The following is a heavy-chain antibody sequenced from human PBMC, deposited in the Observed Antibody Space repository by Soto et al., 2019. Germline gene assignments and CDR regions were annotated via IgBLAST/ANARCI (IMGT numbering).Heavy chain of an antibody. CDR1: GYTFTSYA. CDR2: INAGNGNT. J-gene: IGHJ4*02. V-gene: IGHV1-3*01. D-gene: IGHD3-3*01. Sequence: QVQLVQSGAEVKKPGASVKVSCKASGYTFTSYAMHWVRQAPGQRLEWMGWINAGNGNTKYSQRFQGRVTITRDTSASTAYMELSRLRSEDTAVYYCASSYYDLWSGYYTGSDWGQGTLVTVSS. CDR3: ASSYYDLWSGYYTGSD.